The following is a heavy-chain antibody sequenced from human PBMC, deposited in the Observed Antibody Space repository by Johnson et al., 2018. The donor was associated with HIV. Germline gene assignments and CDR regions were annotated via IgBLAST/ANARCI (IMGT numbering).Heavy chain of an antibody. Sequence: QVQLVESGGGVVQPGRSLRLSCAASGFKFSDFAMHWVRQIPGKGLEWVAVMSYDGREKYYTDSVKGRFTISRDNSKNTLYLEMNSPRSEDTAVYYCARDRGGIAEQSGAFDIWGQGTMVTVSS. V-gene: IGHV3-30*04. D-gene: IGHD6-13*01. CDR3: ARDRGGIAEQSGAFDI. CDR1: GFKFSDFA. J-gene: IGHJ3*02. CDR2: MSYDGREK.